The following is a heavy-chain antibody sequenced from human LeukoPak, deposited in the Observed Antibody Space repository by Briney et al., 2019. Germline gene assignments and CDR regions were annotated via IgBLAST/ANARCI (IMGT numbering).Heavy chain of an antibody. V-gene: IGHV3-11*05. Sequence: GGSLRLSCAASGFTFSDYYMSWIRQAPGKGLEWVSYISSSSSYTNYADSVKGRFTISRDNAKNSLYLQMNSLRAEDTAVYYCAREAKEVGADLYYYYYGMDVWGQGTTVTVSS. J-gene: IGHJ6*02. CDR2: ISSSSSYT. CDR3: AREAKEVGADLYYYYYGMDV. CDR1: GFTFSDYY. D-gene: IGHD1-26*01.